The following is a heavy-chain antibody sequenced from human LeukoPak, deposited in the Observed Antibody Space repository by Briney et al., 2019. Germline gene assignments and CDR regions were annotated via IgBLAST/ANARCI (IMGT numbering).Heavy chain of an antibody. CDR3: ALEKWELLADAFDI. Sequence: ASVNVSCKASGYTFTSYGISWVRQAPGQGLEWMGRINPNSGGTNYAQKFQGRVTMTRDTSISTAYMELSRLRSDDTAVYYCALEKWELLADAFDIWGQGTMVTVSS. CDR1: GYTFTSYG. J-gene: IGHJ3*02. D-gene: IGHD1-26*01. V-gene: IGHV1-2*06. CDR2: INPNSGGT.